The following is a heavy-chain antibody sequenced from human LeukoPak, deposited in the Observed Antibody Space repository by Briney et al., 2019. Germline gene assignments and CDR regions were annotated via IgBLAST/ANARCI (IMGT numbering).Heavy chain of an antibody. CDR1: GFTFSSYW. V-gene: IGHV3-74*01. Sequence: GGSLRLSCAASGFTFSSYWMDWVRQAPGKGLVWVSRINSDGSSTTYADSVKGRFTISRDNAKNTLYLQMNSLRAEDTAVYYCARDQRYCSSSSCPWEPFDYWGQGTLVTVSS. CDR2: INSDGSST. CDR3: ARDQRYCSSSSCPWEPFDY. J-gene: IGHJ4*02. D-gene: IGHD2-2*01.